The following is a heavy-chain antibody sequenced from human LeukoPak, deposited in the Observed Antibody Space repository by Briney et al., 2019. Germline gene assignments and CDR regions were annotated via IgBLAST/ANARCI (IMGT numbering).Heavy chain of an antibody. D-gene: IGHD6-19*01. J-gene: IGHJ3*02. CDR1: GYTFTGYY. CDR2: INPNSGGT. CDR3: ARDLGAVAGTRSAFDI. V-gene: IGHV1-2*02. Sequence: VASVKVSCKASGYTFTGYYMHWVRQAPGQGLEWTGWINPNSGGTNYAQKFQGRVTMTRDTSISTAYMELSRLRSDDTAVYYCARDLGAVAGTRSAFDIWGQGTMVTVSS.